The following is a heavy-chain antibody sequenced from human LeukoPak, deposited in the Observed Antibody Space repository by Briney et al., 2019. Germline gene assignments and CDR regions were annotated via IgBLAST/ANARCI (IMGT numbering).Heavy chain of an antibody. D-gene: IGHD4-23*01. CDR2: INSDGSST. CDR3: ARPPYGGNSFAPPG. J-gene: IGHJ4*02. Sequence: PGGSLRLSCAASGFTFSSYWMHWVRQAPGKGLVWVSRINSDGSSTSYADSVKGRFTISRDNAKNTLYLQMDSLRAEDTAVYYCARPPYGGNSFAPPGWGQGTLVTVSS. V-gene: IGHV3-74*01. CDR1: GFTFSSYW.